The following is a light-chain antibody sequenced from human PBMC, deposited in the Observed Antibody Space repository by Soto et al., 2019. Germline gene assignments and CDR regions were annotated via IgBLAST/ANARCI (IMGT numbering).Light chain of an antibody. V-gene: IGKV1-5*03. CDR3: QQYNGYPYS. J-gene: IGKJ2*03. CDR1: QGIGPW. Sequence: DLQMTQSPSTLSASVGDRVIITCRASQGIGPWLAWYQQKPGKAPKVLIYKASHLEDGVPSRFSGSGSETEFTLTISSLQPDDFATYYCQQYNGYPYSFGQGTQLDVK. CDR2: KAS.